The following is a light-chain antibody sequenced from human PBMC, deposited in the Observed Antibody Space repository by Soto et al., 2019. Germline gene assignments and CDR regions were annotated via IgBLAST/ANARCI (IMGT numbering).Light chain of an antibody. CDR2: GAS. CDR1: QSVGSG. J-gene: IGKJ4*01. Sequence: EIVMTQSPATLSVSPGERATLSCRASQSVGSGLSWYQQKPDQAPRLLIYGASTRATGIPARFSGSGSGTEFTLTISSLQSEDFAVYYCQQYGSSPPITFGGGTKVDIK. CDR3: QQYGSSPPIT. V-gene: IGKV3-15*01.